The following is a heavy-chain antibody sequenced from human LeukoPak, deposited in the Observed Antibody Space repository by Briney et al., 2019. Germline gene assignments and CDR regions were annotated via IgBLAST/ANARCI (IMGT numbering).Heavy chain of an antibody. J-gene: IGHJ5*02. CDR1: GGSFSGYY. D-gene: IGHD2-2*01. CDR2: INHSGST. V-gene: IGHV4-34*01. CDR3: ARYTYCSSTSCPIRRWFDP. Sequence: KPSETLSLTCAVYGGSFSGYYWSWIRQPPGKGLEWIGEINHSGSTNYNPSLKSRVTISVDTSKNQFSLKLSSVTAADTAVYYCARYTYCSSTSCPIRRWFDPWGQGTLVTVSS.